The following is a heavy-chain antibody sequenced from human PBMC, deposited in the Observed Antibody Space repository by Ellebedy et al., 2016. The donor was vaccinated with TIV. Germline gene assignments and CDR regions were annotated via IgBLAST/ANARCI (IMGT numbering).Heavy chain of an antibody. Sequence: PGGSLRLSCAASGFTFDDYAMHWVRQAPGKGLEWVSLITGDGGATYYADSVKGRFTLSRDNSRNSLYLQMNSLRTDDTALYYCSKDTAFNLGYGMDVWGKGTTVTVSS. CDR2: ITGDGGAT. CDR1: GFTFDDYA. V-gene: IGHV3-43*02. CDR3: SKDTAFNLGYGMDV. J-gene: IGHJ6*04. D-gene: IGHD7-27*01.